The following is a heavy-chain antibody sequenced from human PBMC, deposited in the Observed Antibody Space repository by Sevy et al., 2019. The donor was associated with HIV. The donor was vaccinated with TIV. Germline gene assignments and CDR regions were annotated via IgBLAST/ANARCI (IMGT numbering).Heavy chain of an antibody. V-gene: IGHV3-13*01. CDR3: ARANGYSSRTSCEGGYFDY. D-gene: IGHD2-2*03. CDR2: IGTAGDT. Sequence: GGSLRLSCAASGFTFSSYDMHWVRQATGKGLEWVSAIGTAGDTYYQDSVKGRFTISRENAKNSLYLQMNSLRAGDTAVYYCARANGYSSRTSCEGGYFDYWGQGTLVTVSS. CDR1: GFTFSSYD. J-gene: IGHJ4*02.